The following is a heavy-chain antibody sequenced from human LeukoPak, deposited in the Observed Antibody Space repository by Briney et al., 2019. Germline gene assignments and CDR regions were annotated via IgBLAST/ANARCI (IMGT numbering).Heavy chain of an antibody. D-gene: IGHD6-19*01. J-gene: IGHJ5*02. Sequence: GASVNVSCKASGYTFTSYYMHWVRQAPGQGLEWMGIINPSGGSTSYAQKFQGRVTMTRDTSTSTVYMERSSLRSEDTAVYYCGSVSAVAGFDPWGQGTLVTVSS. CDR3: GSVSAVAGFDP. V-gene: IGHV1-46*01. CDR1: GYTFTSYY. CDR2: INPSGGST.